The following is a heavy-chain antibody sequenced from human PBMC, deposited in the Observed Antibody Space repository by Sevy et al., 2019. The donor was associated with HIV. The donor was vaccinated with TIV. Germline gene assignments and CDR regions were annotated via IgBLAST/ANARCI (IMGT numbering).Heavy chain of an antibody. CDR3: VKAPNDYDNSGWAGLEV. V-gene: IGHV3-30*18. Sequence: GGCLRLSCAASGVTFNFYGMHWVRQAPGKGLEWVALISYDGNLKYYADSAKGRFTISRDNSKNTLYLQMNSLRPEDTAVYYCVKAPNDYDNSGWAGLEVWGQGTTVTVSS. CDR1: GVTFNFYG. D-gene: IGHD3-22*01. CDR2: ISYDGNLK. J-gene: IGHJ6*02.